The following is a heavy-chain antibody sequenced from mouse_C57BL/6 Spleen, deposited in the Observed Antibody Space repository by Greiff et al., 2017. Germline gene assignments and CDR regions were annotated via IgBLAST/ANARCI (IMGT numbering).Heavy chain of an antibody. Sequence: VQLQQSGPELVKPGASVKISCKASGYTFTDYYMNWVKQSHGKSLEWIGDLNPNNGGTSYNQKFKGKATLTVDKSSSTAYMELRSLTSEDSAVYYCARWYYGSSEYFDVWGTGTTVTVSS. CDR3: ARWYYGSSEYFDV. J-gene: IGHJ1*03. V-gene: IGHV1-26*01. D-gene: IGHD1-1*01. CDR2: LNPNNGGT. CDR1: GYTFTDYY.